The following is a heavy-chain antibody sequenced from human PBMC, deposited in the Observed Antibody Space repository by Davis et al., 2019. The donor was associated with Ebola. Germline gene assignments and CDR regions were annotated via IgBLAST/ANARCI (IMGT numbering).Heavy chain of an antibody. D-gene: IGHD6-19*01. CDR1: GGSFSGYY. Sequence: MPSETLSPTCAVYGGSFSGYYWSWIRQPPGKGLEWIGEINHSGSTNYNPSLKSRVTISVDTSKNQFSLKLSSVTAADTAVYYCARRIAVPRRYYYYYGMDVWGQGTTVTVSS. V-gene: IGHV4-34*01. CDR2: INHSGST. J-gene: IGHJ6*02. CDR3: ARRIAVPRRYYYYYGMDV.